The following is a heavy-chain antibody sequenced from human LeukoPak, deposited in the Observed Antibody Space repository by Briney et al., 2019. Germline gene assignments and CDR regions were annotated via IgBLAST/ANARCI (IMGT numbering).Heavy chain of an antibody. CDR1: GGSISSSSYY. D-gene: IGHD3-22*01. J-gene: IGHJ4*02. CDR2: IYTSGST. V-gene: IGHV4-61*05. Sequence: SETLSLTCTVSGGSISSSSYYWGWIRQPPGKGLEWIGRIYTSGSTNYNPSLKSRVTISVDTSKNQFSLKLSSVTAADTAVYYCARLKDYDTSGYYHYFDYWGQGTLVTVSS. CDR3: ARLKDYDTSGYYHYFDY.